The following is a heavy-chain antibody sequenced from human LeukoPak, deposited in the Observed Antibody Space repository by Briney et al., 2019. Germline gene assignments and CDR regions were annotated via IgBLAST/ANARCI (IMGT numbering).Heavy chain of an antibody. Sequence: PGGSLRLSCASSGFTFSDYYMSWIRQAPGKGLESVSYISGSSSYTNYVDSVKGRFTISRDNAKNSLYLQMNSLRAEDTAVYYCARIRGYSYGIDYWGQGTLVTVSS. CDR3: ARIRGYSYGIDY. CDR1: GFTFSDYY. J-gene: IGHJ4*02. D-gene: IGHD5-18*01. CDR2: ISGSSSYT. V-gene: IGHV3-11*03.